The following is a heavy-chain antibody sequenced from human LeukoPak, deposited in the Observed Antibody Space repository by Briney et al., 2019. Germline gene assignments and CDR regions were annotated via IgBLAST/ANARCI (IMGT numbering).Heavy chain of an antibody. CDR2: IYPGDSDT. D-gene: IGHD3-22*01. CDR1: GYSFTSYW. Sequence: GESLKISCKGSGYSFTSYWIGWVRQMPGKGLEWMGIIYPGDSDTRYSPSFQGQVTISADKSISTAYLQWSSLKASDTAMYYCARRNYYDSSGYYSEYYFDYWGQGTLVTVSS. J-gene: IGHJ4*02. CDR3: ARRNYYDSSGYYSEYYFDY. V-gene: IGHV5-51*01.